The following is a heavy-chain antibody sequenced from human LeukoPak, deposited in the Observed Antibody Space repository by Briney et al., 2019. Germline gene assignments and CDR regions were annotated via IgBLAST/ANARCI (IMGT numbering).Heavy chain of an antibody. J-gene: IGHJ4*02. Sequence: GGSLRLSCAASGFTFSDYYMSWIRQAPGKGLEWVSYISSSGSTIYYADSVKGRFTISRDNAKNSLYLQMNSLRAEDTAVYYCARDVSNYDILTGYTRGGCFDYWGQGTLVTVSS. CDR2: ISSSGSTI. CDR1: GFTFSDYY. D-gene: IGHD3-9*01. CDR3: ARDVSNYDILTGYTRGGCFDY. V-gene: IGHV3-11*01.